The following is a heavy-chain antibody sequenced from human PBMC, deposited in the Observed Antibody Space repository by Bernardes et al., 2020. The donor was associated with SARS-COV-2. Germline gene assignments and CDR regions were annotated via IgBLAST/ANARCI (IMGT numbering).Heavy chain of an antibody. CDR2: FEPEDGET. CDR3: RVVPAAMEYFYYGMDV. D-gene: IGHD2-2*01. V-gene: IGHV1-24*01. CDR1: GYTLTELT. J-gene: IGHJ6*02. Sequence: VKVSCKVYGYTLTELTMNWVRQATGKGREWMGGFEPEDGETNYAQKFQSRVTMTEDTSTDTASMELSSLRSEDTAVYYCRVVPAAMEYFYYGMDVWGQGTTVTVSS.